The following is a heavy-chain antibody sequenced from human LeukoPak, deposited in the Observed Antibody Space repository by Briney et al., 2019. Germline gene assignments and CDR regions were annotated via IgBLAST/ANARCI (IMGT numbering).Heavy chain of an antibody. Sequence: SETLSLTCAVYGGSFSGYYWSWIRQPPGKGLEWIGEINHSGSTNHNPSLKSRVTISVDTSKNPFSLKLSSVTAADTAVYYCARTGNGYYDYVWGSYRPPYYFDYWGQGTLVTVSS. CDR3: ARTGNGYYDYVWGSYRPPYYFDY. CDR2: INHSGST. CDR1: GGSFSGYY. V-gene: IGHV4-34*01. D-gene: IGHD3-16*02. J-gene: IGHJ4*02.